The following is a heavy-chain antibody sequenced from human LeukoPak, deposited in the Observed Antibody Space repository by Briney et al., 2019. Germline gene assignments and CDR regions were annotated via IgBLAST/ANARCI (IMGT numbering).Heavy chain of an antibody. CDR1: GFTFSSYS. J-gene: IGHJ5*02. CDR3: ATVSYGSGSYPHPFDP. Sequence: GGSLRLSCAASGFTFSSYSMNWVRQAPGKGLEWVSSISSSSSYIYYADSVKGRFTISRDNSKNTLYLQMNSLRAEDTAVYYCATVSYGSGSYPHPFDPWGQGTLVSVSS. CDR2: ISSSSSYI. D-gene: IGHD3-10*01. V-gene: IGHV3-21*01.